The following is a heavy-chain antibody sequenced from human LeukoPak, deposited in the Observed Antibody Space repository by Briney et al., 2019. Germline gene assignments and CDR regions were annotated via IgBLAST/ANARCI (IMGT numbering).Heavy chain of an antibody. CDR1: GFTFSSYA. Sequence: GGSLRLSCAASGFTFSSYARSWVRQAPGKGLEWVSAISGSGGSTYYADSVKGRFTISRDNSKNTLYLQMNSLRAEDTAVYYCAKVTTNYYGMDVWGQGTTVTVSS. J-gene: IGHJ6*02. CDR3: AKVTTNYYGMDV. D-gene: IGHD1-1*01. V-gene: IGHV3-23*01. CDR2: ISGSGGST.